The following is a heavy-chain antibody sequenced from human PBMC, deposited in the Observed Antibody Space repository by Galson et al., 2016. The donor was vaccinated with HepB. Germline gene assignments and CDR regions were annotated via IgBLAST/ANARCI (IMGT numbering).Heavy chain of an antibody. CDR2: ISGYSGDT. CDR1: GYTFTKYR. Sequence: SVKVSCKASGYTFTKYRVSWVRQAPGQGLEWMAWISGYSGDTNYPPRFQGRVTLTTDTSTTTVYMEVRSLRSDDTAVYYCARGPLRCDYMDVWGKGTTVTVSS. V-gene: IGHV1-18*04. J-gene: IGHJ6*03. CDR3: ARGPLRCDYMDV.